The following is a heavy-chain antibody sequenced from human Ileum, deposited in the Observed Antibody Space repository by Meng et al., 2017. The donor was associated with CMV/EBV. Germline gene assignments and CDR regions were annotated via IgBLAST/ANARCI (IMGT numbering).Heavy chain of an antibody. CDR1: GYDFRTYW. Sequence: GGSLRLSCKVSGYDFRTYWIGWVRQTPGKGLEWMGIILPEDSDTRFSPSFQGQITMSADKSINTAYLQWSSLKASDTAMYYCARHWGSRGDAFDIWGQGTMVTVSS. J-gene: IGHJ3*02. D-gene: IGHD7-27*01. CDR3: ARHWGSRGDAFDI. V-gene: IGHV5-51*01. CDR2: ILPEDSDT.